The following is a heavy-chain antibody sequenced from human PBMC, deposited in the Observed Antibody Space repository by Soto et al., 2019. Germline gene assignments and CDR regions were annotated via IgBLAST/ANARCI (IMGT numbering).Heavy chain of an antibody. J-gene: IGHJ4*02. D-gene: IGHD3-10*01. Sequence: SETLSLTCAVYGGSFSGYYWSWIRQPPGKGLEWVGEINHSGSTNYKPSVKSRVTISVDTSKNQFSLKLSSVTAADTAVYYCARSRGSGSFFVGYWGQGTLVTVSS. V-gene: IGHV4-34*01. CDR1: GGSFSGYY. CDR2: INHSGST. CDR3: ARSRGSGSFFVGY.